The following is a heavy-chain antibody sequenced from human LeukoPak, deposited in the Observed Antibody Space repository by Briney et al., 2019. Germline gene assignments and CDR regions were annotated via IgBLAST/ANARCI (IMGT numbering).Heavy chain of an antibody. CDR2: ISYDGSNK. D-gene: IGHD1-26*01. CDR3: TRLSSGTSNDY. J-gene: IGHJ4*02. V-gene: IGHV3-30*03. Sequence: GGSLRLSCAASGFTFSSYGMHWVRQAPGKGLEWVAVISYDGSNKYYADSVKGRFTISRDNSKNTLYLQMNSLKIEDTAVYYCTRLSSGTSNDYWGQGTLVTVSS. CDR1: GFTFSSYG.